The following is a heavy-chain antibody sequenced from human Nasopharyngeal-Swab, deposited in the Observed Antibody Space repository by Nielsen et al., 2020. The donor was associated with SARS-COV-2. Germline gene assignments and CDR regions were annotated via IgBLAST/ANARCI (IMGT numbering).Heavy chain of an antibody. D-gene: IGHD4-17*01. CDR1: GFTFSSFG. CDR3: ARDAPAHYGAFY. Sequence: GGSLRLSCPASGFTFSSFGTHWVRQAPGKGLEWVAFIAHDASNEYYGDSVKGRFSISRDSSKNTLYLQMDSLRGEDTAVYYCARDAPAHYGAFYWGRGTLVTVSS. J-gene: IGHJ4*02. CDR2: IAHDASNE. V-gene: IGHV3-30*03.